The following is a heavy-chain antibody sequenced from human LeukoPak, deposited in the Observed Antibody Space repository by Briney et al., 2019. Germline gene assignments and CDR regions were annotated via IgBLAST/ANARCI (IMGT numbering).Heavy chain of an antibody. CDR1: GYIFTGYY. CDR2: INPNSGGT. Sequence: ASVNVSCKASGYIFTGYYIHWVRQAPGQGLEWMGWINPNSGGTNYAQRFQGRVAMTRDTSISTAYMELSRLRSDDTAVYYCAREDSSGWYGLDYWGQGTLVTVSS. D-gene: IGHD6-19*01. J-gene: IGHJ4*02. V-gene: IGHV1-2*02. CDR3: AREDSSGWYGLDY.